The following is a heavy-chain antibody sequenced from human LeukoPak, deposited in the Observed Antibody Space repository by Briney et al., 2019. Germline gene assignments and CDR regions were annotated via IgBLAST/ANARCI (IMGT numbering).Heavy chain of an antibody. D-gene: IGHD6-13*01. J-gene: IGHJ4*02. Sequence: PGGSLRLSCAASGFTFSSYWMSWVRQAPGKGLEWVANIKQDGSERYYVDSVKGRFTISRDNAKNSLYLQMNSLRAEDTAVYYCARERKTKQQLRSAFFDYWGQGTLVTVSS. V-gene: IGHV3-7*01. CDR1: GFTFSSYW. CDR3: ARERKTKQQLRSAFFDY. CDR2: IKQDGSER.